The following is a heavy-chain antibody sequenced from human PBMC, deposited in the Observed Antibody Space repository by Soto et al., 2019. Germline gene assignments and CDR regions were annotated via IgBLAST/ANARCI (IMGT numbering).Heavy chain of an antibody. CDR2: IIAGNGTA. D-gene: IGHD3-3*01. J-gene: IGHJ4*02. CDR3: ARDRYDFWSGYLLGY. Sequence: ASVKVSCKASGGTFSSYAISWVRQAPGQRLEWMGGIIAGNGTANYSQKFQGRVTITRDTSASTAYMELSSLRSEDTAVYYCARDRYDFWSGYLLGYWGQGTLVTVSS. CDR1: GGTFSSYA. V-gene: IGHV1-3*01.